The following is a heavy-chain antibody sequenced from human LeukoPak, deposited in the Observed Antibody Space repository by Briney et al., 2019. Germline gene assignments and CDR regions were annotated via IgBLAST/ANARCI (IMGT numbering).Heavy chain of an antibody. Sequence: GGSLRLSCAVSGFTFSSFGMHWVRQAPGKGLEWVAVIWYDASNKYYADSVKGRFTISRDNSKNTLFLQMNSLRDDDTAVYYCVRGVGVSRFNYFDPWGKGTLVIVSS. CDR2: IWYDASNK. V-gene: IGHV3-33*01. J-gene: IGHJ5*02. CDR3: VRGVGVSRFNYFDP. CDR1: GFTFSSFG. D-gene: IGHD6-13*01.